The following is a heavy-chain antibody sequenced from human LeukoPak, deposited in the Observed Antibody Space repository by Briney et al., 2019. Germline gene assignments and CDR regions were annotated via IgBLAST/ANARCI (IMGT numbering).Heavy chain of an antibody. CDR3: ARDPAGDYGY. CDR2: IHSSGIT. V-gene: IGHV4-59*02. J-gene: IGHJ4*02. CDR1: GAAVSAYF. Sequence: SETLSLTCSVSGAAVSAYFWSWIRQPPGMGLEWIGYIHSSGITKYSPSLKGRVTMSVDTSKNQFSLKVMSVTSADTAVYYCARDPAGDYGYWGQGTLVTISS. D-gene: IGHD4-17*01.